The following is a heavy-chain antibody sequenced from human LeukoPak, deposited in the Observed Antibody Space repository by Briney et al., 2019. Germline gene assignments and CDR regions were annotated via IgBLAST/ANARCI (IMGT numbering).Heavy chain of an antibody. D-gene: IGHD6-6*01. CDR1: GFTFSSYA. CDR2: ISSNGGST. Sequence: AGGSLRLSCAASGFTFSSYAMHWVRQAPGKGLEYVSAISSNGGSTYYANSVKGRFTISRDNSKNTLYLQMGSLRAEDTAVYYCAKDRSSSDFDYWGQGTLVTVSS. CDR3: AKDRSSSDFDY. V-gene: IGHV3-64*01. J-gene: IGHJ4*02.